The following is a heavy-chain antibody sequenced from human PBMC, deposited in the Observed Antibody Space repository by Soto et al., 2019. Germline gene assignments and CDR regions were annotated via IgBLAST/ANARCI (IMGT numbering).Heavy chain of an antibody. CDR2: ISGSDDST. V-gene: IGHV3-23*01. CDR1: GFTFSSYA. CDR3: AKSSSSSTFDY. D-gene: IGHD6-6*01. Sequence: EVQLLEAGGGLVQPGESLRLSCAASGFTFSSYAMSWVRQAPGKGLEWVSVISGSDDSTYYADSVKGRFTISRDNSKNTLYLQMNSLTADVTAVYYVAKSSSSSTFDYWGQGTLVTVSS. J-gene: IGHJ4*02.